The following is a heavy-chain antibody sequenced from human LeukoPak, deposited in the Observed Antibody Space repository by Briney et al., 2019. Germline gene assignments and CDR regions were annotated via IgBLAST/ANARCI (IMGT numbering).Heavy chain of an antibody. CDR1: GGTFSSYA. J-gene: IGHJ3*02. Sequence: GASVKVSCKASGGTFSSYAISWVRQAPGQGLEWMGRIIPILGIANYAQKFQGRVTITADKSTSTAYMELSSLRSEDTAVYYCARVKVYYDSSGYPNAFDIWGQGTMVTVSS. V-gene: IGHV1-69*04. D-gene: IGHD3-22*01. CDR2: IIPILGIA. CDR3: ARVKVYYDSSGYPNAFDI.